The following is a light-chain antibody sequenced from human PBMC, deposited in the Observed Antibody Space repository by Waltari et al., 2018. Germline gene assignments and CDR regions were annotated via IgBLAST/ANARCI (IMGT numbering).Light chain of an antibody. CDR2: NND. J-gene: IGLJ2*01. CDR1: NSPIERNT. V-gene: IGLV1-44*01. CDR3: VSWDDSLNGEI. Sequence: QSVVTQPPSASGTPGQRVALSCSGSNSPIERNTVHWYQHVPGTAPKLLIYNNDQRPSGVPDRFSGSKSDFSASLAISGLQAEDEGDYYCVSWDDSLNGEIFGGGTRLTVL.